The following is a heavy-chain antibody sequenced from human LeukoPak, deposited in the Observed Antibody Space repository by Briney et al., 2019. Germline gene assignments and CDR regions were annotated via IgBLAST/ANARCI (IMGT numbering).Heavy chain of an antibody. D-gene: IGHD2-2*01. CDR1: GGSFSGYY. CDR2: INHSGST. CDR3: ARTSGGVPAAILDY. Sequence: SETLSLTCAVYGGSFSGYYWSWIRQPPGKGLEWIGEINHSGSTNYNPSLKSRVTISVDTSKNQFSLKLSSVTAADTAVYYCARTSGGVPAAILDYWGQGTLVTVSS. J-gene: IGHJ4*02. V-gene: IGHV4-34*01.